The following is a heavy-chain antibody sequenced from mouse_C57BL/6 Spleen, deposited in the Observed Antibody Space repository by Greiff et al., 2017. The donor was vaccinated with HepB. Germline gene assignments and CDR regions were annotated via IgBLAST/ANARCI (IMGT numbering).Heavy chain of an antibody. J-gene: IGHJ1*03. D-gene: IGHD2-5*01. CDR2: INPSNGGT. CDR1: GYTFTSYW. CDR3: ARDYSNYHWYFDV. Sequence: VQLQQPGTELVKPGASVKLSCTASGYTFTSYWMHWVKQRPGQGLEWIGNINPSNGGTNYNEKFKSKATLTVDKSSSTAYMQLSSLTSEDSAVYYCARDYSNYHWYFDVWGTGTTVTVSS. V-gene: IGHV1-53*01.